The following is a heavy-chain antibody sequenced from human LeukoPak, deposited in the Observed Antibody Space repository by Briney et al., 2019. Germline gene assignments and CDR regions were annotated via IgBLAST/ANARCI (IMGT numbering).Heavy chain of an antibody. V-gene: IGHV3-23*01. J-gene: IGHJ4*02. Sequence: GGSLRLSCAASGFTFSGYAMSWVRQAPGKGLEWVSTVTGSAASTYYAESVKGRFTVPRDNSKNTLYLQMNSLRAEDTAVYYCARDDYGGNDYWGQGTLVTVSS. CDR3: ARDDYGGNDY. CDR2: VTGSAAST. CDR1: GFTFSGYA. D-gene: IGHD4-23*01.